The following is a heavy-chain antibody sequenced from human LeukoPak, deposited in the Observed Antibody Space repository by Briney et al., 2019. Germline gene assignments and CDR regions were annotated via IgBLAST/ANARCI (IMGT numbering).Heavy chain of an antibody. V-gene: IGHV3-NL1*01. D-gene: IGHD2-15*01. CDR2: IYSGGST. Sequence: PGGSLRLSCAASGFTFSSYGMHWVRQAPGKGLEWVSIIYSGGSTYYADSVKGRFTISRDNSKNTLYLQMNSLRAEDTAVYYCARDKQGRINEWGQGTLVTVSS. J-gene: IGHJ4*02. CDR1: GFTFSSYG. CDR3: ARDKQGRINE.